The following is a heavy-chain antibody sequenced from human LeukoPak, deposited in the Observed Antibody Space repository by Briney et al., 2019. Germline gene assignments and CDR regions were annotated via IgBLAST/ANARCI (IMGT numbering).Heavy chain of an antibody. J-gene: IGHJ4*02. CDR2: ISSDGSST. CDR3: ARVGRELTIDY. Sequence: PGGSLRLSCAASGFTFSGYWMHWVRQAPGKGLVWVSRISSDGSSTSYADSVKGRFTISRDNAKNTLYLQMNSLRAEDTAVYYCARVGRELTIDYWGQGTLVTVSS. CDR1: GFTFSGYW. V-gene: IGHV3-74*01. D-gene: IGHD1-26*01.